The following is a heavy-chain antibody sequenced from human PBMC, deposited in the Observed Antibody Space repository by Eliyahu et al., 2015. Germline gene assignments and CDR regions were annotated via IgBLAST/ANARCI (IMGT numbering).Heavy chain of an antibody. D-gene: IGHD3-22*01. CDR1: TTYY. Sequence: TTYYWGWIRQPPGKGLEFIGNIFYGGTTYYNPSLKSRVTISVDTSKNQFSLKMNSVAAADTAVYYCARLSTYSGYPTYLDYWGQGTLVTVSS. J-gene: IGHJ4*02. CDR3: ARLSTYSGYPTYLDY. V-gene: IGHV4-39*01. CDR2: IFYGGTT.